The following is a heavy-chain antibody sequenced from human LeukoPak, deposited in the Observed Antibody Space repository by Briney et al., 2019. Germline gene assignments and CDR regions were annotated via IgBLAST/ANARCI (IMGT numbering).Heavy chain of an antibody. Sequence: GGSLRLSCAASGFTVSSNYMSWVRQAPGKGLEWVSVIYSGGSTYYADSVKGRFTISRDNSKNTLYLQMNSLRAEDTAVYYCARGGNTEPDAFDIWGQGTMVTVSS. V-gene: IGHV3-66*01. CDR2: IYSGGST. CDR3: ARGGNTEPDAFDI. J-gene: IGHJ3*02. D-gene: IGHD1-14*01. CDR1: GFTVSSNY.